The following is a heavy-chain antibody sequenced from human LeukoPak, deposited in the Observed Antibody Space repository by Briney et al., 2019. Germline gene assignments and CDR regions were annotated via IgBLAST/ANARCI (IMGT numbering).Heavy chain of an antibody. Sequence: GGSLRLSCAASGFTFSNYWMSWVRQAPGKGLEWVANIKQDGSEKYYVDSVKGRFTISRDNAKNSLYLQMNSLRAEDTAVYYCARDEEWCLFDYWGQGTLVTVSS. V-gene: IGHV3-7*01. CDR3: ARDEEWCLFDY. CDR1: GFTFSNYW. J-gene: IGHJ4*02. CDR2: IKQDGSEK. D-gene: IGHD3-3*01.